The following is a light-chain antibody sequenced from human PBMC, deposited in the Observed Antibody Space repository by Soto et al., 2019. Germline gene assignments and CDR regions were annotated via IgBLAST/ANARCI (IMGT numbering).Light chain of an antibody. CDR1: SSDVGGYNY. CDR3: SSYTSRSLYV. CDR2: DVS. Sequence: QSVLTQPASVSGSPGQSITISCTGTSSDVGGYNYVSWYQQHPGKAPKLMIYDVSNRPSGVSNRFSGSKSGNTASLTISGLQAEDEADYYCSSYTSRSLYVFGTGTQLTVL. V-gene: IGLV2-14*01. J-gene: IGLJ1*01.